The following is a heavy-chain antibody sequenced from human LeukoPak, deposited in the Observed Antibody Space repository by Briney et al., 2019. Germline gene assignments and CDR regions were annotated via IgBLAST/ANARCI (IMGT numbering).Heavy chain of an antibody. Sequence: SETLSLTCTVSGVSISTYYWTWIRQPAGKGLEWIGRIYSTGNTNYNPSLESRVTMSIDTSKNQFSLKLTSVTAADTAVYYCARERGNLRGDAFDVWGQGTMVTVSS. CDR1: GVSISTYY. CDR3: ARERGNLRGDAFDV. CDR2: IYSTGNT. J-gene: IGHJ3*01. V-gene: IGHV4-4*07. D-gene: IGHD1-26*01.